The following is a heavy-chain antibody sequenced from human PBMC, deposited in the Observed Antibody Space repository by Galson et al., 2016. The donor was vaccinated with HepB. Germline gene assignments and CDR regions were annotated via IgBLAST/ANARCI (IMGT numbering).Heavy chain of an antibody. J-gene: IGHJ5*02. CDR1: GGTFSDYG. Sequence: SVKVSCKASGGTFSDYGFSWVRQAPGQGLEWMGGIITILGTPNYAQKFQGRVTITADDATSTVYMELSSLRSEDTAVYYCARPELYSGYDLLPNASWSQGTLVTVSS. CDR2: IITILGTP. V-gene: IGHV1-69*13. D-gene: IGHD5-12*01. CDR3: ARPELYSGYDLLPNAS.